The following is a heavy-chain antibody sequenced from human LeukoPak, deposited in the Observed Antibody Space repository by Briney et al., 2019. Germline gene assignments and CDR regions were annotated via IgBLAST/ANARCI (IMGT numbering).Heavy chain of an antibody. CDR2: ISSSGSTM. V-gene: IGHV3-48*03. CDR1: GFTFSTYE. Sequence: GGSLRLSCAASGFTFSTYEMHWVRQAPGKGLEWVSDISSSGSTMYYADSVKGRFTTSRDSAKNLLYLQMHSLRAEDTAVYYCSLLAVASPQDYWGQGTLVTVSS. CDR3: SLLAVASPQDY. J-gene: IGHJ4*02. D-gene: IGHD6-19*01.